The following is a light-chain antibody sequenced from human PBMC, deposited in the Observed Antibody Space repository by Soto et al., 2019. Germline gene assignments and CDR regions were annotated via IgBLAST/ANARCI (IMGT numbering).Light chain of an antibody. Sequence: QSVLTQPRSVSGSPGQSLTISCTGTSSDVGGYNYVSWYQQHPGKAPKLIIYDVSKRPSGVPDRFSGSKSGNTASLTISGLHADDEADYFCCSYAGTYTGVFGGGTKLTVL. CDR2: DVS. J-gene: IGLJ3*02. CDR3: CSYAGTYTGV. CDR1: SSDVGGYNY. V-gene: IGLV2-11*01.